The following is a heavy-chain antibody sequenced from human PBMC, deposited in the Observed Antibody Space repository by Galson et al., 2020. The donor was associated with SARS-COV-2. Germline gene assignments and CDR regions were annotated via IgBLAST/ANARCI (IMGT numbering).Heavy chain of an antibody. CDR2: IYYSGST. D-gene: IGHD3-9*01. CDR1: GGSISSSSYY. J-gene: IGHJ4*02. CDR3: ARGVRYFDWLLSLRGGYYVDY. Sequence: ASETLSLTCTVSGGSISSSSYYWGWIRQPPGKGLEWIGSIYYSGSTYYNPSLKSRVTISVDTSKNQFSLKLSSVTAADTAVYYCARGVRYFDWLLSLRGGYYVDYWGQGTLVTVSS. V-gene: IGHV4-39*01.